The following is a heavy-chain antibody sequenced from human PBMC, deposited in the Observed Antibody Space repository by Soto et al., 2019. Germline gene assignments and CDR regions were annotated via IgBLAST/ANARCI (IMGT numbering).Heavy chain of an antibody. CDR2: IYSGSTT. V-gene: IGHV3-66*01. D-gene: IGHD5-18*01. CDR3: ARGHWIQGYGAGTYFAY. CDR1: GLSVSTNY. J-gene: IGHJ4*02. Sequence: EVQLVESGGGLVQPGGSLRLSCAASGLSVSTNYMSWVRQAPGKGLEWVSVIYSGSTTHYADSVKGRFTISRDSSKNTLYLQMNSLRVEDTAVYYCARGHWIQGYGAGTYFAYWGQGTLVTVSS.